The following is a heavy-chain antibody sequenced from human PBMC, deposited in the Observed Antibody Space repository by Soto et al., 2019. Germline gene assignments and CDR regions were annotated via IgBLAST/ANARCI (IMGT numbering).Heavy chain of an antibody. J-gene: IGHJ4*02. D-gene: IGHD3-3*01. V-gene: IGHV3-23*01. CDR1: GFTFSSYA. Sequence: PGGSLRLSCAASGFTFSSYAMSWVRQAPGKGLEWVSAISGSGGSTYYADSVKGRFTISRDNSKNTLYLQMNSLRAEDTAVYYCAKHIFTSPDFWSGYYHYWGQGTLVTVSS. CDR2: ISGSGGST. CDR3: AKHIFTSPDFWSGYYHY.